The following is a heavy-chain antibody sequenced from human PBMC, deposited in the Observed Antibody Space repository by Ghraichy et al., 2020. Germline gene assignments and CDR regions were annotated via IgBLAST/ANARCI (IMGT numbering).Heavy chain of an antibody. CDR1: GFNFNSYG. CDR2: ISYDGSDK. Sequence: GGSLLSCAASGFNFNSYGMHWVRQAPGKGLEWVAVISYDGSDKYYADSVRGRFTISRDNSKNTLFLQMDSLRVEDTAVYYCAKDRYSSGWYGSDWGQGTLVTVSS. CDR3: AKDRYSSGWYGSD. J-gene: IGHJ4*02. D-gene: IGHD6-19*01. V-gene: IGHV3-30*18.